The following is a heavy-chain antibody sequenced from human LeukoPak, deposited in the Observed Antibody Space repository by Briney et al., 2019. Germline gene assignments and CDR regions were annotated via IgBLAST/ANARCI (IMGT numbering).Heavy chain of an antibody. CDR3: AKDSTVNIVVVPAASIDYYYYGMDV. D-gene: IGHD2-2*01. CDR1: GFTFSSYA. CDR2: ISGSGGST. Sequence: GGSLRLSCAASGFTFSSYAMSWVRQAPGKGREWVSAISGSGGSTYYADSVKGRFTISRDNSKNTLYLQMNSLRAEDTAVYYCAKDSTVNIVVVPAASIDYYYYGMDVWGQGTTVTVSS. V-gene: IGHV3-23*01. J-gene: IGHJ6*02.